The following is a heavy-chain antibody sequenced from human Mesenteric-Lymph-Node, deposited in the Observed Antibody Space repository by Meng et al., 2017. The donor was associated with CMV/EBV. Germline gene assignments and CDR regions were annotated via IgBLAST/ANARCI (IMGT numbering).Heavy chain of an antibody. J-gene: IGHJ6*02. CDR3: ARDRVRVVPAAPYYYYYGMDV. CDR2: ISRRSNSI. V-gene: IGHV3-11*04. Sequence: GESLKISCAASGFSFSDHYMSWIRQAPGRGLEWVSYISRRSNSIYYAGSVKGRFTVSRDNAKNSLFLQMNSLRAEDTAVYYCARDRVRVVPAAPYYYYYGMDVWGQGTTVTVSS. D-gene: IGHD2-2*01. CDR1: GFSFSDHY.